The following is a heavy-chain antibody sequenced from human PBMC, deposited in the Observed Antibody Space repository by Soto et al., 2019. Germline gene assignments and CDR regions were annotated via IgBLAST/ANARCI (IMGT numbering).Heavy chain of an antibody. D-gene: IGHD6-19*01. V-gene: IGHV3-23*01. CDR2: VSGSGGTS. CDR1: GFTFSRYD. J-gene: IGHJ5*02. Sequence: EVQLLESGGGLVQPGGSLRLSCAASGFTFSRYDMNWVRQAPGKGLEWVSVVSGSGGTSYYADSVKGQFIISRDNSRNTLYLQMNSMRAEDTALYYCATMGYSSDGSWGQGTLVTVSS. CDR3: ATMGYSSDGS.